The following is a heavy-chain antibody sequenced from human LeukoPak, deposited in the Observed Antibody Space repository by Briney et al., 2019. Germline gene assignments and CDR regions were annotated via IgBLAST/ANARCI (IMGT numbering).Heavy chain of an antibody. V-gene: IGHV3-49*05. CDR1: GFTFGDYA. Sequence: KAGGPLRLSCTASGFTFGDYAMSWFRQAPGKGLEWVGFIRSKAYGGTTEYAASVKGRFTISRDDSKSIAYLQMNSLKTEDTAVYYCTRDLSSGWTDYWGQGTLVTVSS. CDR2: IRSKAYGGTT. J-gene: IGHJ4*02. CDR3: TRDLSSGWTDY. D-gene: IGHD6-19*01.